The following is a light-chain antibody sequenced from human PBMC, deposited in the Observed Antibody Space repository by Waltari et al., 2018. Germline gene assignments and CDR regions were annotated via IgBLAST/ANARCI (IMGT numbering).Light chain of an antibody. Sequence: VTITCRASQSIATYLNWYQQRPGKAPKLLIYAAFTLQSGVPSRFSGSGSGTQFILTISSLQPEDFATYYCQQNYSPPYTFGQGTKLEIK. V-gene: IGKV1-39*01. CDR1: QSIATY. J-gene: IGKJ2*01. CDR3: QQNYSPPYT. CDR2: AAF.